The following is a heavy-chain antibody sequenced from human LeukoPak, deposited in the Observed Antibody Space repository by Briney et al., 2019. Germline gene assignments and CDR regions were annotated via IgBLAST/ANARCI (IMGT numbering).Heavy chain of an antibody. D-gene: IGHD3-16*02. CDR1: GGTFSSYA. V-gene: IGHV1-69*01. J-gene: IGHJ4*02. Sequence: GASVKVSCKASGGTFSSYAFSWVRQAPGQGLEWMGGIIPIFGTANYAQKFQGRVTIPAGESTSTAYMELRSLRSEDTAVYYCARRDYVWGSYRPSYFDYWGQGTLVTVSS. CDR2: IIPIFGTA. CDR3: ARRDYVWGSYRPSYFDY.